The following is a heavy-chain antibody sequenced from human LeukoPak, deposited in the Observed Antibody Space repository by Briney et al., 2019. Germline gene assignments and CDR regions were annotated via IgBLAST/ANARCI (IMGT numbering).Heavy chain of an antibody. CDR2: IYSGGST. V-gene: IGHV3-66*01. CDR3: ARDRLVTYYYDSSGYPVYYYYGMDV. Sequence: GGSLRLSCVASGFTLSSNYMSWVRPAPGRGREWVSVIYSGGSTYNADSVKGRFSISRENSKNTLYLQMNSLRAEETAVYYCARDRLVTYYYDSSGYPVYYYYGMDVWGQGTTVTVSS. D-gene: IGHD3-22*01. CDR1: GFTLSSNY. J-gene: IGHJ6*01.